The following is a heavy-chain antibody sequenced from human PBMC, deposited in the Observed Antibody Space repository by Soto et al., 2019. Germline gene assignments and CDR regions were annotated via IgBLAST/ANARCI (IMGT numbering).Heavy chain of an antibody. V-gene: IGHV5-51*01. CDR2: IYPGDSDT. CDR3: ARLRRITFGGVIGEAFDI. D-gene: IGHD3-16*02. CDR1: GYSFTSYW. J-gene: IGHJ3*02. Sequence: GESLKISCKGSGYSFTSYWIGWVRQMPGKGLEWMGIIYPGDSDTRYSPSFQGQVTISADKSISTAYLQWSSLKASDTAMYYCARLRRITFGGVIGEAFDIWGQGTMVTVS.